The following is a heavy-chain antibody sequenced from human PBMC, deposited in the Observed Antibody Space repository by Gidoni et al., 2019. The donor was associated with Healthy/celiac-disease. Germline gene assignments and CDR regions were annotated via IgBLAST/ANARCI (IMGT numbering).Heavy chain of an antibody. J-gene: IGHJ4*02. D-gene: IGHD3-9*01. V-gene: IGHV4-34*01. CDR3: ARGGPYYDILTGYAYYFDY. Sequence: QVQLQQWGAGLLKPSETLSLTCAVYGGSFSGYYWSWIRQPPGKGLEWIGEINHSGSTNYNPSPKGRVTISVDTSKNQFSLKLSSVTAADTAVYYCARGGPYYDILTGYAYYFDYWGQGTLVTVSS. CDR1: GGSFSGYY. CDR2: INHSGST.